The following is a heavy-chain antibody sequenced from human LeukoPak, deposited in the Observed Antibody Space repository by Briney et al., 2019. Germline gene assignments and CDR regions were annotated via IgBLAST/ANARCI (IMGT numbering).Heavy chain of an antibody. V-gene: IGHV4-34*01. D-gene: IGHD1/OR15-1a*01. CDR2: IYNSGST. Sequence: SETLSLTCAVYGGSFSGYYWSWIRQPPGKGLEWIGDIYNSGSTNYNPSLKSRVTISVDTSNNQFSLKLSSVTAADTAVYYCARGFWNNFFDYWGQGTLVTVSS. J-gene: IGHJ4*02. CDR1: GGSFSGYY. CDR3: ARGFWNNFFDY.